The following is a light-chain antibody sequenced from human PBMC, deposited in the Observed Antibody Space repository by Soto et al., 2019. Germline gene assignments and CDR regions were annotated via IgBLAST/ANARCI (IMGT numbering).Light chain of an antibody. V-gene: IGLV1-47*01. CDR2: KNN. Sequence: QSVLTQPPSASGTPGQRVTISCSGSRPNIGSNYVYWYQQLPGTAPKVLIYKNNQRPSGVPDRLSGSKSGTSASLAISGLRSADEADYYCAAWDDSLSGLVFGGGTKLTVL. CDR3: AAWDDSLSGLV. J-gene: IGLJ2*01. CDR1: RPNIGSNY.